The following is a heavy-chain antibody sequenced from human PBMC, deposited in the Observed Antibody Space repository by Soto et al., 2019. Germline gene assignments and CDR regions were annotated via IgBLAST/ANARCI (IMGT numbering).Heavy chain of an antibody. D-gene: IGHD4-4*01. V-gene: IGHV4-61*01. J-gene: IGHJ3*02. CDR2: IYYSGST. Sequence: PSETLSLTCTVSGGSISSSSYYWSWIRQPPGKGLEWIGYIYYSGSTNYNPSLKSRVTISVDTSKNQFSLKLSSVTAADTAVYYCARDGYSRYAFDIWGQGTMVTVSS. CDR3: ARDGYSRYAFDI. CDR1: GGSISSSSYY.